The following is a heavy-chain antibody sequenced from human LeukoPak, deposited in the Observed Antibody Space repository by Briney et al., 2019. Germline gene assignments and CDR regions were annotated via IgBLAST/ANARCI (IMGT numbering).Heavy chain of an antibody. V-gene: IGHV3-72*01. D-gene: IGHD1-26*01. Sequence: GGSLRLSCAASGFTFSDQYIDWVRQAPGKGLEWVGRSRNKADSYATEYAASVKGRFTISRDDSKTSLYPQMNSLRTEDTAVYYCASPSDSGAYSAFYYWGQGTLVTVSS. J-gene: IGHJ4*02. CDR3: ASPSDSGAYSAFYY. CDR1: GFTFSDQY. CDR2: SRNKADSYAT.